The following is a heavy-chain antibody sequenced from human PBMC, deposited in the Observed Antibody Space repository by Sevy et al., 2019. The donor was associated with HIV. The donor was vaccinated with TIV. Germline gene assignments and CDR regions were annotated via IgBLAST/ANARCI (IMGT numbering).Heavy chain of an antibody. V-gene: IGHV3-7*03. CDR2: IKQDGSEK. Sequence: GGSLRLSCAASGFTFSSYWMSWVRQAPGKGLEWVANIKQDGSEKYYVDSGKGRLTNSRDNAKNSLYLQMNSLRAEDTAVYYCAGDASYGSGSYQYYYYYGMDVWGQGTTVTVSS. CDR1: GFTFSSYW. CDR3: AGDASYGSGSYQYYYYYGMDV. D-gene: IGHD3-10*01. J-gene: IGHJ6*02.